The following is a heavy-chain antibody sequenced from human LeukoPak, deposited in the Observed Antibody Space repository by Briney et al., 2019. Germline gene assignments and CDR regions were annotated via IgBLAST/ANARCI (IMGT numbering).Heavy chain of an antibody. Sequence: PGRSLRLSCAVSGFTFRSYAMHWVRQAPGKGLEWVAFISYDGSNKYYGDSVKGRFTISRDNAKSSLYLQMNSLRDEDTAVYYCARDNIADFDYWGQGTLVTVSS. D-gene: IGHD2/OR15-2a*01. CDR3: ARDNIADFDY. V-gene: IGHV3-30-3*01. J-gene: IGHJ4*02. CDR1: GFTFRSYA. CDR2: ISYDGSNK.